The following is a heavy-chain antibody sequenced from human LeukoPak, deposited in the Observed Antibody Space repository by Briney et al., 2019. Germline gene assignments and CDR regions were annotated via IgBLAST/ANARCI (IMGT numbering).Heavy chain of an antibody. J-gene: IGHJ4*02. CDR2: INSDGSST. CDR1: GFTFSTYW. Sequence: GGSLRLSCAVSGFTFSTYWMHWVRQAPGKGLVWVTRINSDGSSTNYADSVKGRFTISRDNAKNTLFLQMNSLRAEDTAVYYCVLGMRNDYFDYWGQGTLVTVSS. V-gene: IGHV3-74*01. D-gene: IGHD7-27*01. CDR3: VLGMRNDYFDY.